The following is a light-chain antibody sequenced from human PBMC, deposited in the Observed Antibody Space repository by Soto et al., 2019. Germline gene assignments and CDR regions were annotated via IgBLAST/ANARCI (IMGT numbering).Light chain of an antibody. CDR3: QQYASSPRT. Sequence: EIVLTQSPGTLSLSPGEKAALSCRASQTVSSSQLAWYQHKPGQAPRLVVYGASSRATGIPDRFSGSGSGTDFTLTISRLEPEDFAVYYCQQYASSPRTFGQGTKVEIK. V-gene: IGKV3-20*01. J-gene: IGKJ1*01. CDR1: QTVSSSQ. CDR2: GAS.